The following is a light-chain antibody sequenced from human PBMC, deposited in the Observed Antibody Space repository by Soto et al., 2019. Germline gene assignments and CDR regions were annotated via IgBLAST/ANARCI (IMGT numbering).Light chain of an antibody. Sequence: IVLTQSPGTLSLSPGDRVTLSCRASQSVNTKLAWYQQKPGQAPTLLMSGASNRASGVPVRFSGSGSGTDFTLTISRLEPEDFALYYCQQYGGSPITFGLGTQLEIK. V-gene: IGKV3-20*01. J-gene: IGKJ5*01. CDR3: QQYGGSPIT. CDR2: GAS. CDR1: QSVNTK.